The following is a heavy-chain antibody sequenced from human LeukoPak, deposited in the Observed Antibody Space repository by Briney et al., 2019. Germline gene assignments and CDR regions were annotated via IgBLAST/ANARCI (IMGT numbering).Heavy chain of an antibody. Sequence: ASVKASCKASGYTFTGYYMHWVRQAPGQGLEWMGWINPNSGGTNYAQKFQGRVTMTRDTSISTAYMELSRLRSDDTAVYYCARDRGIAAGGWFDPWGQGTLVTVSS. CDR3: ARDRGIAAGGWFDP. J-gene: IGHJ5*02. V-gene: IGHV1-2*02. CDR1: GYTFTGYY. CDR2: INPNSGGT. D-gene: IGHD6-25*01.